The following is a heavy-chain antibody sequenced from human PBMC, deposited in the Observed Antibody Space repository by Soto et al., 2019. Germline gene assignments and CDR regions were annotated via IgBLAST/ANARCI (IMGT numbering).Heavy chain of an antibody. CDR2: IIPIFGTA. D-gene: IGHD4-17*01. Sequence: QVQLVQSGAEVKKPGSSVKVSCKASGGTFSSYAISWVRQAPGQGLEWMGGIIPIFGTANYAQKFQGRVTITADESTSTAYMELSSLRSEGTAVYYCAREGTTVVTPEGAFDIWGQGTMVTVSS. CDR3: AREGTTVVTPEGAFDI. V-gene: IGHV1-69*01. CDR1: GGTFSSYA. J-gene: IGHJ3*02.